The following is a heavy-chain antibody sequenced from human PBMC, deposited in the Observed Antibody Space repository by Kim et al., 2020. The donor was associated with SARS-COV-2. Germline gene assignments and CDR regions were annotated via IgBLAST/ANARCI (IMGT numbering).Heavy chain of an antibody. Sequence: SRVTISVDTSKNQFSLKLSSVTAADTAVYYCARDKGDCSGGSCYPNWFDPWGQGTLVTVSS. V-gene: IGHV4-39*07. CDR3: ARDKGDCSGGSCYPNWFDP. J-gene: IGHJ5*02. D-gene: IGHD2-15*01.